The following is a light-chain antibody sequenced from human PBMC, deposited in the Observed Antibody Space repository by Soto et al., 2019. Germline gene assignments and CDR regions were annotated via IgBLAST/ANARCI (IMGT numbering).Light chain of an antibody. J-gene: IGKJ5*01. Sequence: DVVMTQTPLSLSVAPGQPASISGKSSQSLLHITGETFLFWYLQKPGQSPQLLIYEVSTRVSGVPDRFSGSGSGTDFTLEISRVETDDAGIYYCMQRTQLPPTFCQGTRLGIE. CDR3: MQRTQLPPT. V-gene: IGKV2D-29*02. CDR1: QSLLHITGETF. CDR2: EVS.